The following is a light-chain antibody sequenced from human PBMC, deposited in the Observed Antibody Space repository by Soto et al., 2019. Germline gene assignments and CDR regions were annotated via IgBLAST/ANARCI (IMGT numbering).Light chain of an antibody. J-gene: IGLJ3*02. CDR3: SSYTSSSTLV. V-gene: IGLV2-14*01. CDR1: SSDVGGYDY. CDR2: EVS. Sequence: QSALTQSASVSGSPGQSITISCTGTSSDVGGYDYVSWYQHRPGKAPKLIIYEVSNRPSGVSNRFSGSKSGNTASLTISGLQAEDEGDYYCSSYTSSSTLVFGRGTKLTVL.